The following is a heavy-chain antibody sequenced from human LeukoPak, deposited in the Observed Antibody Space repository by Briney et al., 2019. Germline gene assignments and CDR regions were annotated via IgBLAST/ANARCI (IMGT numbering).Heavy chain of an antibody. CDR2: ISGSGGST. D-gene: IGHD5-24*01. CDR1: GFTFSNYA. V-gene: IGHV3-23*01. CDR3: AESGKHYNYYFDY. J-gene: IGHJ4*02. Sequence: GGSLRLSCAVSGFTFSNYAMNWVRQAPGKGLEWVSSISGSGGSTYDADSVKGRFTISRDNSKNTLYLQMNSLRVEDTAVYYCAESGKHYNYYFDYWGQGTLVTVSS.